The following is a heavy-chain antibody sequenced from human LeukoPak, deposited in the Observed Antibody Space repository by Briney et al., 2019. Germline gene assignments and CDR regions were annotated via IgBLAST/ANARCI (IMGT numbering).Heavy chain of an antibody. CDR1: GFTFSSYE. CDR2: ISSSGSTI. J-gene: IGHJ4*02. CDR3: ARGLKDLDH. V-gene: IGHV3-48*03. D-gene: IGHD2-8*01. Sequence: GGSLRLSCAASGFTFSSYEMNWVRQAPGKGLEWVSYISSSGSTIYYADSVKGRFTISRDNAKNSPYLQMNSLRAEDTAVYYCARGLKDLDHWGQGTLVTVSS.